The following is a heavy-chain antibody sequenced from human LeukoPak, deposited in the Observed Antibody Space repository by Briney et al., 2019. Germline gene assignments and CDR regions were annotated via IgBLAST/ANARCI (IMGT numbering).Heavy chain of an antibody. CDR2: ISAYNGNT. CDR3: AWSGVEAAVADFDY. D-gene: IGHD6-25*01. CDR1: GYTFTSYG. V-gene: IGHV1-18*01. Sequence: GESLKISCKASGYTFTSYGISWVRQAPGQGLEWMGWISAYNGNTNYAQKLQGRVTMTTDTSTSTAYMELRSLRSDDTAVYYCAWSGVEAAVADFDYWGQGTLVTVSS. J-gene: IGHJ4*02.